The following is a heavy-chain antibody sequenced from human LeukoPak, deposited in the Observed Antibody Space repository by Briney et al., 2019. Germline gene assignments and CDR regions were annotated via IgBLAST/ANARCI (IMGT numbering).Heavy chain of an antibody. CDR2: ISGTGDTT. CDR3: AKDWASYCTRGNCYGWFEP. Sequence: GGSLRLSCAASGFTLGNYAMTWVRQAPEKGLEWVSLISGTGDTTYYADSVKGRFTISRDTSKDTLYLQMNSLRAEDTAVYYCAKDWASYCTRGNCYGWFEPWGQGTLVTVSS. D-gene: IGHD2-15*01. V-gene: IGHV3-23*01. J-gene: IGHJ5*02. CDR1: GFTLGNYA.